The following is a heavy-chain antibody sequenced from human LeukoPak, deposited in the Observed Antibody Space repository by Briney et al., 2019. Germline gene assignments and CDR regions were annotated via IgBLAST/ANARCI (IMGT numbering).Heavy chain of an antibody. CDR3: ARNSGYKGDAFDP. Sequence: GGSLRLSCAASGFTFRNNGMHWVRQAPGKGLEWVAVIWHDGSYKYYTDSVKGRFTISRDNSKNTLYLEMHSLRADDTALYYCARNSGYKGDAFDPWGQGTMVTVSS. J-gene: IGHJ3*01. D-gene: IGHD5-12*01. V-gene: IGHV3-33*01. CDR2: IWHDGSYK. CDR1: GFTFRNNG.